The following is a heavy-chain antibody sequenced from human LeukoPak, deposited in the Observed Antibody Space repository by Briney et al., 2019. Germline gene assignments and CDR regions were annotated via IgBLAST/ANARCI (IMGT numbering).Heavy chain of an antibody. D-gene: IGHD3-22*01. Sequence: GASVKVPCKASGYTFTGYFMHWVRQAPGQGLEWMGWINPNSGATSYAQKFQGRVTMTRDTSISTTYMELSRVRSDDTAVYYCARAFDNRGYDARIFDYWGQGTLVTVSS. CDR2: INPNSGAT. J-gene: IGHJ4*02. V-gene: IGHV1-2*02. CDR1: GYTFTGYF. CDR3: ARAFDNRGYDARIFDY.